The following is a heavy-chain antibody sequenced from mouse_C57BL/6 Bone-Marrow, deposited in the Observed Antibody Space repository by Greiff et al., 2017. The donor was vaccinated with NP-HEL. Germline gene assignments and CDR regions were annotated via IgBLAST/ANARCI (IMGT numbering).Heavy chain of an antibody. D-gene: IGHD1-1*01. Sequence: VKLMESGAELARPGASVKLSCKASGYTFTSYGISWVKQRTGQGLEWIGEISPRSGNTYYNEKFKGKATLTADKSSSTAYMELRSLTSEDSAVYFCARSHYYGSSYGYAMDYWGQGTSVTVSS. CDR2: ISPRSGNT. V-gene: IGHV1-81*01. J-gene: IGHJ4*01. CDR3: ARSHYYGSSYGYAMDY. CDR1: GYTFTSYG.